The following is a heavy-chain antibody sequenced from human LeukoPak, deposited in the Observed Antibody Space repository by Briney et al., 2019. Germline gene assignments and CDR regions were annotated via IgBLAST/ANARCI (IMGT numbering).Heavy chain of an antibody. Sequence: GGSLRLSCAASGFTFSSYWMSWVRQAPGKGLEWVANIKQDGSEKYYVDSVKGRFTISRDNAKNSLYLQMNSLRAEDTAVYYCASGFGSGSYGYYYYGMDVWGQGTTVTVSS. J-gene: IGHJ6*02. V-gene: IGHV3-7*01. CDR1: GFTFSSYW. D-gene: IGHD3-10*01. CDR2: IKQDGSEK. CDR3: ASGFGSGSYGYYYYGMDV.